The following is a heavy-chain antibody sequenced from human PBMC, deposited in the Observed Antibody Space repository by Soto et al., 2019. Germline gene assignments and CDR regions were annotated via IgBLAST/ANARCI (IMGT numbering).Heavy chain of an antibody. Sequence: PSETLSLTCAVSGGSISSSNWWSWVRQPPGKGLEWIGEIYHSGSTNYNPSLRSRVTISVDKSKNQFSLKLSSVTAADTALYYCARGGGDYTFDFDYWGQGTLVTVSS. D-gene: IGHD4-4*01. CDR1: GGSISSSNW. V-gene: IGHV4-4*02. J-gene: IGHJ4*02. CDR3: ARGGGDYTFDFDY. CDR2: IYHSGST.